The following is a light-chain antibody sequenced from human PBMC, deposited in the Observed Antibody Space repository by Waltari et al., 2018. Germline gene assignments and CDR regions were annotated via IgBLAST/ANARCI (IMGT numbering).Light chain of an antibody. Sequence: ETVMTQSPATLSVSPGETATLSCRASQNVDSSLAWYQQRPGQPPRLLVSAASTRASGVPARFGGSGSGTEFTLTISSLQSEDSAVYYCQQYNNWPPLTFGGGTKVELK. CDR3: QQYNNWPPLT. V-gene: IGKV3-15*01. CDR2: AAS. J-gene: IGKJ4*01. CDR1: QNVDSS.